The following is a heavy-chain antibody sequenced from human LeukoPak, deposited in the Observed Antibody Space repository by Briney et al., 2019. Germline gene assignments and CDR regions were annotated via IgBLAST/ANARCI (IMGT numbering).Heavy chain of an antibody. J-gene: IGHJ6*02. CDR3: AKGHNYYGSGSDYYGMDV. CDR2: ISYDGSNK. CDR1: GFTFSSYG. V-gene: IGHV3-30*18. Sequence: GGSLRLSCAASGFTFSSYGMHWVRQAPGKGLEWVVVISYDGSNKYYADSVKGRFTISRDNSKNTLYLQMNSLRAEDTAVYYCAKGHNYYGSGSDYYGMDVWGQGTTVTVSS. D-gene: IGHD3-10*01.